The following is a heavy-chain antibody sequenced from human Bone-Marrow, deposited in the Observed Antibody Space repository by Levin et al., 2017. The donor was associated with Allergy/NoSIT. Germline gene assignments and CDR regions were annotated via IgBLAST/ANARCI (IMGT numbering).Heavy chain of an antibody. CDR1: GFTFSSYW. D-gene: IGHD2-15*01. J-gene: IGHJ4*02. CDR2: IQQEGSEK. V-gene: IGHV3-7*01. Sequence: QTGGSLRLSCAASGFTFSSYWMSWVRQAPGKGLEWVANIQQEGSEKYYLRSVRGRFTISRDNANNSMSLQMNSLRVEDTAVYYCARRVVVAQLRHFDYWGQGILVTVSS. CDR3: ARRVVVAQLRHFDY.